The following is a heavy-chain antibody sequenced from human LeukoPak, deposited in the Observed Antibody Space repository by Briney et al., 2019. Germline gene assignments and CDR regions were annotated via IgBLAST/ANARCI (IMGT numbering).Heavy chain of an antibody. CDR2: INPNSGGT. D-gene: IGHD2-15*01. CDR1: GYTFTSFA. J-gene: IGHJ4*02. Sequence: ASVKVSCKASGYTFTSFAMNWMRQAPGQGLEWMGWINPNSGGTNYAQKFQGRVTMTRDTSISTAYMELSRLRSDDTAVYYCARVLVVAASDYWGQGTLVTVSS. V-gene: IGHV1-2*02. CDR3: ARVLVVAASDY.